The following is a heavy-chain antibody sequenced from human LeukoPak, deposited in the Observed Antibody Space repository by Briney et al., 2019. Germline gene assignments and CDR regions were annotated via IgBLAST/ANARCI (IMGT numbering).Heavy chain of an antibody. CDR1: GGSISSYY. D-gene: IGHD3-10*01. Sequence: SETLSLTCTVSGGSISSYYWSWIRQPAGKGLEWIGRIFTSGSTDYNPSLKSRVTMSVDASKNQFSLKLSSVTAADTAVYYCARGGYYGSGNDFRFDPWGQGTLVTVSS. J-gene: IGHJ5*02. CDR2: IFTSGST. V-gene: IGHV4-4*07. CDR3: ARGGYYGSGNDFRFDP.